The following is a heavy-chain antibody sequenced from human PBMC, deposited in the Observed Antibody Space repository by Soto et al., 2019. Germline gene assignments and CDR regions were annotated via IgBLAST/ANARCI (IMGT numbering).Heavy chain of an antibody. CDR2: ISNRGDT. D-gene: IGHD2-15*01. CDR3: AREPRYCRGGSCSITGDAVDI. J-gene: IGHJ3*02. V-gene: IGHV3-66*01. CDR1: GFIVSDTY. Sequence: EVQLVESGGGLVQPGGSLRLSCTASGFIVSDTYMNWVRQAPGKGLEWVSVISNRGDTHYADSVRGRFSLSRDIADNTLHLQMNNLRVEDTAVYYCAREPRYCRGGSCSITGDAVDIWGQGTMVTVSS.